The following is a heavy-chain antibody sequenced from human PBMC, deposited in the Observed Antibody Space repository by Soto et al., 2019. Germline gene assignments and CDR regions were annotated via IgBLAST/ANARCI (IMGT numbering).Heavy chain of an antibody. CDR3: VRHATDHRGNAEDWYFDL. CDR1: GASISSYY. J-gene: IGHJ2*01. CDR2: MSNSGST. Sequence: QVKLQESGPGLVRPSETLSLTCTVSGASISSYYWTWVRQPPGKGLEWIGYMSNSGSTNYNPSFKRRVTMSVDTSKHQFSLKLTSVTAADTAVYYCVRHATDHRGNAEDWYFDLWGRGTLVTVSS. D-gene: IGHD2-15*01. V-gene: IGHV4-59*08.